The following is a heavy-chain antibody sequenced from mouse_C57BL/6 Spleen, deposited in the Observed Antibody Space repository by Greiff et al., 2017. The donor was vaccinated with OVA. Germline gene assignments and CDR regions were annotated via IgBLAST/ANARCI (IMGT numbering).Heavy chain of an antibody. CDR2: IWTGGGT. CDR1: GFSLTSYA. D-gene: IGHD2-4*01. CDR3: ARRGYDYDPHWYFDV. J-gene: IGHJ1*03. Sequence: QVQLQQSGPGLVAPSQSLSITCTVSGFSLTSYAISWVRQPPGKGLEWLGVIWTGGGTNYNSALKSRLSISKDNSKSQVFLKMNSLQTDDTARYYCARRGYDYDPHWYFDVWGTGTTVTVSS. V-gene: IGHV2-9-1*01.